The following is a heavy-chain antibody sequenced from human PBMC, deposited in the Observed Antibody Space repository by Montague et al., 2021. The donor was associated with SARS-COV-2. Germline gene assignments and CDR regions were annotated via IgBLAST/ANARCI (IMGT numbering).Heavy chain of an antibody. J-gene: IGHJ6*02. V-gene: IGHV3-7*01. Sequence: SLRLSCAASGFAFGNFWMSWIRQAPGKGLEWVANIKQDAGEKYYGESVQGRFTISRDNAKKSLYLQMNRLGVEDTAVYYCATAGSGSYYYYKYGMDVWGQGTTATVS. CDR1: GFAFGNFW. D-gene: IGHD3-10*01. CDR2: IKQDAGEK. CDR3: ATAGSGSYYYYKYGMDV.